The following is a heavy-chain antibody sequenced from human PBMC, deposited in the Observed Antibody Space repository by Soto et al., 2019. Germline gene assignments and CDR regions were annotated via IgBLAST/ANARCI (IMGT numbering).Heavy chain of an antibody. CDR2: IYYSGST. D-gene: IGHD6-6*01. V-gene: IGHV4-30-4*01. CDR1: GGSISSGDYY. Sequence: QVQLQESGPGLVKPSQTLSLTCTVSGGSISSGDYYWSWIRQPPGKGLEWIGYIYYSGSTYYNPSLKSRVTMSVDTSKNQFSLNLSSVTAADTAVYYSARGGSIEAPRIQFDYWGQGTLVTVSS. J-gene: IGHJ4*02. CDR3: ARGGSIEAPRIQFDY.